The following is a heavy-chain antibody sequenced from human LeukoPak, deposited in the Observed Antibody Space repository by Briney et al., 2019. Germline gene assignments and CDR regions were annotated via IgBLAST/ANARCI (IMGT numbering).Heavy chain of an antibody. V-gene: IGHV3-7*01. CDR3: ARDAYYDFWSGYADY. CDR2: IKQDGSEK. D-gene: IGHD3-3*01. Sequence: GGSLRLSCAASGFTFSSYWMSWVRQAPGKGLEWVANIKQDGSEKYYVDSVKGRFTISRDNAKNSLYLQMNSLRAEDTAVYYCARDAYYDFWSGYADYWGQGTLVTVSS. CDR1: GFTFSSYW. J-gene: IGHJ4*02.